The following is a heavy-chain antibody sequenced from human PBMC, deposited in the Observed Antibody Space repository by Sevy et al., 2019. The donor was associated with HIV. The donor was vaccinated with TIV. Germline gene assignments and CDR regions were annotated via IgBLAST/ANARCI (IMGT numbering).Heavy chain of an antibody. V-gene: IGHV3-74*01. Sequence: GGSLRLSCAASGFTFSSYWMHWVRQAPGTGLVWVSRINSDGSSTSYADSVKGRFTISRDNAKNTLYLQMNSLRAEDTAVYYCASSKGDYYYGSGSLHADYWGQGTLVTVSS. CDR3: ASSKGDYYYGSGSLHADY. CDR2: INSDGSST. CDR1: GFTFSSYW. J-gene: IGHJ4*02. D-gene: IGHD3-10*01.